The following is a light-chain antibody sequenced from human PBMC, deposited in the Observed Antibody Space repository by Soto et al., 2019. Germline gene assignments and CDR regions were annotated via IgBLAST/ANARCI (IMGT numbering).Light chain of an antibody. Sequence: DIVMTQSPDSLAVSLGERATINCKSSQSVLYSSNNKNYLAWYQQRPGQPPKLLILWASTRQSGVPDRFSGSGSGTDFTLTISSLQAEDVAVYYCQQYFGTSPTFGEGTKVEIK. CDR1: QSVLYSSNNKNY. J-gene: IGKJ4*01. CDR3: QQYFGTSPT. V-gene: IGKV4-1*01. CDR2: WAS.